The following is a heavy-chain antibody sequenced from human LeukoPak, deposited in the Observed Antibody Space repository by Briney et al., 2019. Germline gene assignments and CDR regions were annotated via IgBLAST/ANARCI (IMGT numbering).Heavy chain of an antibody. J-gene: IGHJ4*02. CDR1: GYTFTSYY. CDR3: ARAQHPNYYDSSGYED. D-gene: IGHD3-22*01. CDR2: INPSGGST. Sequence: ASVKVSCKASGYTFTSYYMHWVRQAPGQGLEWMGIINPSGGSTSYAQKFQGRVTMTRDMSTSTDYMELSSLRSEDTAVYYCARAQHPNYYDSSGYEDWGQGTLVTVSS. V-gene: IGHV1-46*01.